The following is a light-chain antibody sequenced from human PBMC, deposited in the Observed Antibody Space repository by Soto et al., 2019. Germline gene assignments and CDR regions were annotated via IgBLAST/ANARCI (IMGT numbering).Light chain of an antibody. CDR2: DAS. J-gene: IGKJ1*01. CDR1: QSISSW. Sequence: DIQMTQSPSTLSASVGDRVTITCRASQSISSWLAWYQQKPGKAPKLLIYDASSLESGVPSRFSGSGSGTEFTLPISSLQPDDFATYYSQQYNSPPWTFGQGTKVEIK. CDR3: QQYNSPPWT. V-gene: IGKV1-5*01.